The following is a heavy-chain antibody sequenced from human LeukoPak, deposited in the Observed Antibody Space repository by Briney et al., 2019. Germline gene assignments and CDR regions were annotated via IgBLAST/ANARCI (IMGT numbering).Heavy chain of an antibody. V-gene: IGHV3-30*02. Sequence: GGSLRLSCAASGFTFSCCGIHWVRQAPGKGLEWVTFIRNDGSDKYYADSVKGRFTISRDNSKNTVYLQMNSLRAEDTAVYYCASGGRGYYDSSGYYYFDYWGQGTLVTVSS. CDR1: GFTFSCCG. D-gene: IGHD3-22*01. J-gene: IGHJ4*02. CDR2: IRNDGSDK. CDR3: ASGGRGYYDSSGYYYFDY.